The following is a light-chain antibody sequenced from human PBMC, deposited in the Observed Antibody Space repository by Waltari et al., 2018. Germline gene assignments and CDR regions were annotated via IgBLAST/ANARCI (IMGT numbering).Light chain of an antibody. CDR1: KLGSKS. J-gene: IGLJ2*01. Sequence: SYELTQPPSVSVSPGQTARTTCSGTKLGSKSTSWYQRKPGQSPLLVIYQDRQRPSGIPERFSGSSSADMAALTISDTQPADEADYFCQTWDSNTDVFFGGGTTLTVI. CDR3: QTWDSNTDVF. CDR2: QDR. V-gene: IGLV3-1*01.